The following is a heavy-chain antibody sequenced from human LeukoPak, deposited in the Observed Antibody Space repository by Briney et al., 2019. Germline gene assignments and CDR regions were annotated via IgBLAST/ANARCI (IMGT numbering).Heavy chain of an antibody. CDR1: GFTFSSYA. CDR2: ISGSGGST. V-gene: IGHV3-23*01. Sequence: GGSLRLSCAASGFTFSSYAMSWVRQAPGKGLEWVSAISGSGGSTYYADSVKGRFTISRDNSKNTLNLQMNSLRAEDTAVYYCAKVNYDFWSGPRARAFDIWGQGTMVTVSS. CDR3: AKVNYDFWSGPRARAFDI. D-gene: IGHD3-3*01. J-gene: IGHJ3*02.